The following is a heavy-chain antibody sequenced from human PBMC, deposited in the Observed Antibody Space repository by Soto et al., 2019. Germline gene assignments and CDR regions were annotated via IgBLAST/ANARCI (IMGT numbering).Heavy chain of an antibody. D-gene: IGHD2-21*02. CDR1: GGSISSGGYY. J-gene: IGHJ6*02. CDR2: IYYSGST. V-gene: IGHV4-31*03. Sequence: PSETLSLTCTVSGGSISSGGYYWSWIRQHPGKGLEWIGYIYYSGSTYYNPSLKSRVTISVGTSKNQFSLKLSSVTAADTAVYYCARDHISGLTHYHHYGMAVWGQGTTVTVSS. CDR3: ARDHISGLTHYHHYGMAV.